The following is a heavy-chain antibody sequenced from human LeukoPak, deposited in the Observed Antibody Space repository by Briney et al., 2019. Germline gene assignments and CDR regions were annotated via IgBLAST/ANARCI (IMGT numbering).Heavy chain of an antibody. CDR1: GYTLTELS. CDR2: FDPEDGET. V-gene: IGHV1-24*01. J-gene: IGHJ4*02. Sequence: ASVKVSCKVSGYTLTELSMRWVRQAPGKGLEWMGGFDPEDGETIYAQKFQGRVTMTEDTSTDTAYMELSSLRSEDTAVYYCATAMGLWFHSFDYWGQGTLVTVSS. D-gene: IGHD3-10*01. CDR3: ATAMGLWFHSFDY.